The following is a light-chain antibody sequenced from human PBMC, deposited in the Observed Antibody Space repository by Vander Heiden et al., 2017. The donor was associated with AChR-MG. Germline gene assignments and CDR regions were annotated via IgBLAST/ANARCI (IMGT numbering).Light chain of an antibody. V-gene: IGLV1-40*01. CDR3: QSYDSSLSGYV. CDR1: SSNIGAGYD. Sequence: QSVLTQSPSVSGAPGQRGTIPCTGSSSNIGAGYDVHWYQHLPGAAPKLLIYGDDKRPSGVPDRFSGSKSGTSASLAITGLQAEDEADYYCQSYDSSLSGYVFGTGTKVTVL. CDR2: GDD. J-gene: IGLJ1*01.